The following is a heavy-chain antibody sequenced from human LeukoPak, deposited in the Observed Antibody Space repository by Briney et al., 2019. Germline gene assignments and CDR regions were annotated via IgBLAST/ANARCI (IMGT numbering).Heavy chain of an antibody. D-gene: IGHD2-21*02. V-gene: IGHV5-51*01. CDR3: ARPPERSEGYCGGDCYLSLSY. CDR2: IYPSDSDT. J-gene: IGHJ4*02. Sequence: GESLKISCKASGYTFSTSWIGWVRQMPGKGLEWMGIIYPSDSDTRYSPSFQGQVTISADKSISTAYLQWSSLKASDTAMYYCARPPERSEGYCGGDCYLSLSYWGQGTLVTVSS. CDR1: GYTFSTSW.